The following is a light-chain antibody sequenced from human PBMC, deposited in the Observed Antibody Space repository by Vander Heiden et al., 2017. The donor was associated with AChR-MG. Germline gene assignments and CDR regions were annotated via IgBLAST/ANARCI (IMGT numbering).Light chain of an antibody. V-gene: IGLV1-40*01. CDR2: VFH. CDR3: QSYDSSLSAWV. CDR1: SSNTGAGCG. J-gene: IGLJ3*02. Sequence: QSVLTQPPSVSGAPGQRVTMSCTGSSSNTGAGCGGNWYQVLPGTAPRLLMFVFHNRPSGVPDRFSGSKSGTSVSLAITGLQADDEADYYCQSYDSSLSAWVFGGGTKLTVL.